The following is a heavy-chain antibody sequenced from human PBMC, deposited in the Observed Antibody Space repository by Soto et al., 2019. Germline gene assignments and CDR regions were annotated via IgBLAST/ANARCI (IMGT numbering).Heavy chain of an antibody. J-gene: IGHJ4*02. CDR3: ERTGAQQLVRFLFDY. CDR1: GGSFSGYY. D-gene: IGHD6-13*01. CDR2: INHSGST. V-gene: IGHV4-34*01. Sequence: SETLSLTCAVYGGSFSGYYWSWIRQPPGKGLEWIGEINHSGSTNYNPSLKSRVTISVDTSKNQFSLKLSSVTAADTAVYYCERTGAQQLVRFLFDYWGQGTLVTVSS.